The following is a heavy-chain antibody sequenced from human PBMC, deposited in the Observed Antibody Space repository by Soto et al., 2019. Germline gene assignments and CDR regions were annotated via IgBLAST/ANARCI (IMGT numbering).Heavy chain of an antibody. CDR1: GYTFTSYA. J-gene: IGHJ4*02. D-gene: IGHD6-6*01. V-gene: IGHV1-3*01. CDR3: ARVYSSSPSSVYGE. CDR2: INAGNGNT. Sequence: GASVKVSCKASGYTFTSYAMHWVRQAPGQRLEWMGWINAGNGNTKYSQKFQGRVTITRDTSASTAYMELSSLRSEDTAVYYCARVYSSSPSSVYGEWGQRSLVTVSS.